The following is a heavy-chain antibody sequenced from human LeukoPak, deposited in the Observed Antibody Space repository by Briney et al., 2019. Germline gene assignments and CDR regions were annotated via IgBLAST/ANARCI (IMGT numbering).Heavy chain of an antibody. V-gene: IGHV3-7*03. CDR3: ARAVWIWDY. Sequence: GGSLRLSCAASGFTFSNYWMSWVRQAPGKGLEWVANIRQDGSEKYYVDSVKGRFTISRDNAKNSLYLQMNSLRAEGTAVYYCARAVWIWDYWGQGTLVTVSS. D-gene: IGHD5-12*01. J-gene: IGHJ4*02. CDR1: GFTFSNYW. CDR2: IRQDGSEK.